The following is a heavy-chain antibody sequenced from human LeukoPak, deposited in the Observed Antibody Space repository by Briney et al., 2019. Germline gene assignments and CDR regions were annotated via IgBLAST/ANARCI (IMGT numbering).Heavy chain of an antibody. D-gene: IGHD6-19*01. CDR1: GGSINNYY. CDR3: ARYRSSALDY. CDR2: IHYTGST. V-gene: IGHV4-59*01. J-gene: IGHJ4*02. Sequence: SETLSLTCTVSGGSINNYYWNWMRQPPGKGLEWIGYIHYTGSTKYNPSLQSRVTISVDTSKNQISLKLSSVTAADTAVYFCARYRSSALDYWGQGALVTVSS.